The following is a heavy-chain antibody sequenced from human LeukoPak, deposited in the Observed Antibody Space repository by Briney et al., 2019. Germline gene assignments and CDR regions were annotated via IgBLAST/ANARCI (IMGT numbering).Heavy chain of an antibody. CDR2: SYNSGST. CDR3: AGGSDSRKVGY. D-gene: IGHD6-13*01. J-gene: IGHJ4*02. Sequence: PSETLSLTCSVSGGSISSGDYYGHWIRQHPGKVLVWNGYSYNSGSTNYNPSIKSRVTISTDTSKKQFSLSLNSVTAADTAVYYCAGGSDSRKVGYWGQGTLVTVSS. V-gene: IGHV4-31*03. CDR1: GGSISSGDYY.